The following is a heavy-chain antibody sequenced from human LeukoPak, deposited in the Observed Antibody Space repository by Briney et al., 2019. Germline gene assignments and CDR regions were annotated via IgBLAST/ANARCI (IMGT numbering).Heavy chain of an antibody. V-gene: IGHV3-66*01. J-gene: IGHJ4*02. Sequence: GGSLRLSCAASGFTVSSNYMSWVRQAPGKGLEWVSASSGGSTHYADSVKGRFTISRDNAKNSLYLQMNSLRAEDTAVYYCARENLLRFDYWGQGTLVTVSS. D-gene: IGHD3-3*01. CDR2: SSGGST. CDR1: GFTVSSNY. CDR3: ARENLLRFDY.